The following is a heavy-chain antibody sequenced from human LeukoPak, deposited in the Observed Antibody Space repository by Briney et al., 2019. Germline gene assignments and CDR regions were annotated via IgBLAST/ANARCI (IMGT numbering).Heavy chain of an antibody. CDR1: GYTFTTYA. V-gene: IGHV7-4-1*02. Sequence: GASVKVSCKASGYTFTTYAINWVRQAPGQGLEWMGWINTNTGNPTYAHGFTGRFVFSLDTSVSTAYLQISSLKADDTAVYYCAREIGRLKDYWGQGTLVTVSS. CDR2: INTNTGNP. CDR3: AREIGRLKDY. D-gene: IGHD2-21*02. J-gene: IGHJ4*02.